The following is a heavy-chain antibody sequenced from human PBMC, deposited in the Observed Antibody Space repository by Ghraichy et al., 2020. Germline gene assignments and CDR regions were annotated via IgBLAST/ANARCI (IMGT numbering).Heavy chain of an antibody. CDR1: GFTFSVSA. Sequence: GGSLRLSCSASGFTFSVSAMHWVRQAPGKRLEHVSAMSHNGGVAYYPDSLKGRFAISRDNSKNMLFLQMSSLRVEDTAVYYCVKGAAPTVSGGAFDMWGQGTMVTVSS. V-gene: IGHV3-64D*06. CDR2: MSHNGGVA. J-gene: IGHJ3*02. D-gene: IGHD5/OR15-5a*01. CDR3: VKGAAPTVSGGAFDM.